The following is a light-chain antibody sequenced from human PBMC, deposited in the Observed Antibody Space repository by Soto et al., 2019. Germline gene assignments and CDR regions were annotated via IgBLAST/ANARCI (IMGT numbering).Light chain of an antibody. Sequence: QSVLTQPPSVSGSPGQSITISCTGTSSDVGGYKYVSWYQQYPGKAPKLMIYDVSNRPSGVSNRFSGSKSGNTASLTISGLQAEDEADYYCSSYTSSSSYVFGTGTKLTVL. V-gene: IGLV2-14*03. CDR2: DVS. CDR1: SSDVGGYKY. J-gene: IGLJ1*01. CDR3: SSYTSSSSYV.